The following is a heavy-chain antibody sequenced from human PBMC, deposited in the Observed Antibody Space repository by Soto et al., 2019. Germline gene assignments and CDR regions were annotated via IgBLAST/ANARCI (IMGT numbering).Heavy chain of an antibody. J-gene: IGHJ6*02. Sequence: SETLSLTCTVSGGSISRGDYFWSWIRRAPGKGLEWIGYSSSIGSTYYNPSLKSRVSVSRDTSKNQFSLKLSSVTTTDTAVYYCARGLVIRPYYYHGMDVWGQATTVT. CDR1: GGSISRGDYF. V-gene: IGHV4-30-4*01. D-gene: IGHD3-9*01. CDR3: ARGLVIRPYYYHGMDV. CDR2: SSSIGST.